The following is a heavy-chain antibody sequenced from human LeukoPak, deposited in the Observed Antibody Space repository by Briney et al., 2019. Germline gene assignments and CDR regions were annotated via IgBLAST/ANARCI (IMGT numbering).Heavy chain of an antibody. CDR3: ARELRTFDS. Sequence: GGSLRLSCAASGFTFSSYWVTWVRQAPGKGLEWVANIKHNGDELNYVDSVEDRFTISRGNAKNSLYLHMTGLRAEDTAVYYCARELRTFDSWGQGTLVTVSS. CDR2: IKHNGDEL. D-gene: IGHD3-16*01. CDR1: GFTFSSYW. V-gene: IGHV3-7*01. J-gene: IGHJ4*02.